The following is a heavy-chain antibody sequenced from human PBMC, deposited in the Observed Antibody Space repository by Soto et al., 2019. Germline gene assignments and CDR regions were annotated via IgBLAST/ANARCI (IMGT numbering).Heavy chain of an antibody. CDR1: GFTFSSYS. J-gene: IGHJ4*02. V-gene: IGHV3-21*01. D-gene: IGHD2-15*01. CDR3: ARAKDIVVVAPIDY. Sequence: PGGSLRLSCAASGFTFSSYSMNWVRQAPGKGLEWVSSISSSSSYIYYADSVKGRFNISRDNAKNSLYLQMNSLRAEDTAVYYCARAKDIVVVAPIDYWGQGTLVTVSS. CDR2: ISSSSSYI.